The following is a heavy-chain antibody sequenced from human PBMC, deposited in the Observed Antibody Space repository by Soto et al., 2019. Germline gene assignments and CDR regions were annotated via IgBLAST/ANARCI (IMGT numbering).Heavy chain of an antibody. CDR3: ARDVYDSSGYYLEYLQN. D-gene: IGHD3-22*01. CDR1: EFTFSSYW. J-gene: IGHJ1*01. V-gene: IGHV3-74*01. Sequence: RVSLRLSCAAPEFTFSSYWMHWVRQAPGKGLVWVSRINSDGSSTSYADSVKGRFTISRDNSKNTLYLQMNSLRAEDTAVYYCARDVYDSSGYYLEYLQNWGQGTLVTVSS. CDR2: INSDGSST.